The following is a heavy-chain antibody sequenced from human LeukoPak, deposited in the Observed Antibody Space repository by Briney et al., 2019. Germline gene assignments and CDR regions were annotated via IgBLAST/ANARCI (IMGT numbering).Heavy chain of an antibody. CDR1: GYIFTSYG. CDR2: ISAYNGNT. J-gene: IGHJ4*02. V-gene: IGHV1-18*01. Sequence: APVKVSRKASGYIFTSYGISWVRQAPGQGLEWMGWISAYNGNTNYAQKLQGRVTMTRDTSTSTVYMELSSLRSEDTAVYYCARDENCSGGSCYFSFDYWGQGTLVTVSS. D-gene: IGHD2-15*01. CDR3: ARDENCSGGSCYFSFDY.